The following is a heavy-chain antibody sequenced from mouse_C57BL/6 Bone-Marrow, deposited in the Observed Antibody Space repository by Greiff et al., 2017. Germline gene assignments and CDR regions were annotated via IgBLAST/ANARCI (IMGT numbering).Heavy chain of an antibody. CDR3: ARSYYGSSYDWYFDV. Sequence: EVKLQQSGPGMVKPSQSLSLTCTVTGYSITSGYDWHWIRHFPGNKLEWMGYISYSGSTNYNPSLKSRISITHDTSKNHFFLKLNSVTTEDTATYYCARSYYGSSYDWYFDVWGTGTTVTVSS. CDR2: ISYSGST. CDR1: GYSITSGYD. V-gene: IGHV3-1*01. J-gene: IGHJ1*03. D-gene: IGHD1-1*01.